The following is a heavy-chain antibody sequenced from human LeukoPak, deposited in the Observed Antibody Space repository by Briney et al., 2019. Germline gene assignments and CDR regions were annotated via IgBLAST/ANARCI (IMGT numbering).Heavy chain of an antibody. CDR2: IYTSEST. CDR3: AREVNSSGWYGAYYYYMDV. V-gene: IGHV4-4*07. CDR1: GGSISSYY. Sequence: SETLSLTCTVSGGSISSYYWSWIRQPAGKGLEWIGRIYTSESTNYNPSLKSRVTMSVDTSKNQFSLKLSSVTAADTAVYYCAREVNSSGWYGAYYYYMDVWGKGTTVTVSS. D-gene: IGHD6-19*01. J-gene: IGHJ6*03.